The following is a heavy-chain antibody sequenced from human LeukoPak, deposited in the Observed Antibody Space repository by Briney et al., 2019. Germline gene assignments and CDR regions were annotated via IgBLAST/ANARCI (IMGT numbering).Heavy chain of an antibody. J-gene: IGHJ4*02. CDR3: ARDYCSSTSCHFDY. V-gene: IGHV6-1*01. Sequence: SQTLSLTCAISGDSVSSNSPAWNWIRQSPSRGLEWLERTYYRSKWYNDYAVSVKSRITINPDTSKNQFSLQLNSVTPEDTAVYYCARDYCSSTSCHFDYWGQGTLVTVSS. CDR1: GDSVSSNSPA. D-gene: IGHD2-2*01. CDR2: TYYRSKWYN.